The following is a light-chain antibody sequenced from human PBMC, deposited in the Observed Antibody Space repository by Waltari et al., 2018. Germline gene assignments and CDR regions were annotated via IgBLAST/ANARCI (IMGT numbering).Light chain of an antibody. CDR1: QSVSRT. CDR3: QKYGTLPAT. V-gene: IGKV3-20*01. Sequence: DIVLTQSPGTLSLCPGERATPSCRASQSVSRTLAWYSQKPGQAPRLLIYDASSRATGIPDRFSGSGSGTDFSLTISRLEPEDFAVYYCQKYGTLPATFGQGTKVEIK. J-gene: IGKJ1*01. CDR2: DAS.